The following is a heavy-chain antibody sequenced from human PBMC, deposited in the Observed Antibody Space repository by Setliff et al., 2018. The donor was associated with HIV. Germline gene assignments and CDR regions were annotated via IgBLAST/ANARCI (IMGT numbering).Heavy chain of an antibody. CDR1: GGSISSGSYY. V-gene: IGHV4-61*09. Sequence: SETLSLTCTVSGGSISSGSYYWNWIRQPAGKGLEWIGHIYTSGNTNYNPSLKSRVTISVDTSKNQFSLKLSSVTAADTAIYYCARGGPTVAYGVDVWGQGTTVTVSS. CDR3: ARGGPTVAYGVDV. J-gene: IGHJ6*02. D-gene: IGHD4-17*01. CDR2: IYTSGNT.